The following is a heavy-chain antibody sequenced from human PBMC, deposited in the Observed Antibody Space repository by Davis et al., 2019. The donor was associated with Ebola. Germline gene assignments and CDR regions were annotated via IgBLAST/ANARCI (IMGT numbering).Heavy chain of an antibody. CDR3: AREEGSSRWQNNWFDY. CDR1: GFTFNSYA. V-gene: IGHV3-33*08. J-gene: IGHJ5*01. Sequence: GESLKISCAASGFTFNSYAMRWVRQAPGKGLEWVSSIWYEGTDGNYADSVRGRFIIPRADSKNTLYLQMNSLRVEDTAIYYCAREEGSSRWQNNWFDYWGQGTLVTVSS. CDR2: IWYEGTDG. D-gene: IGHD2-2*01.